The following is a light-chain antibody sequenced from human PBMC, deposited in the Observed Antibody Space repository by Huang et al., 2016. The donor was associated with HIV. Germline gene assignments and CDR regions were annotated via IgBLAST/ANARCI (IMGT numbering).Light chain of an antibody. CDR3: QQYNNKWYT. V-gene: IGKV3-15*01. J-gene: IGKJ2*01. CDR2: GAS. Sequence: EIVMTQSPPTLSVSPGERATLSCRASQSVSSSLSWYQQKPGQAPRLLIYGASTRATGTPSRFSGSWSGTEFTLTISSLQSEDFAVYYCQQYNNKWYTFGQGTKLEIK. CDR1: QSVSSS.